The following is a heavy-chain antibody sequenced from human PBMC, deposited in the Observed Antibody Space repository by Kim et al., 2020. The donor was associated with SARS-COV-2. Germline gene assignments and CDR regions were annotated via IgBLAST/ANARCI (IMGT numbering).Heavy chain of an antibody. CDR2: IYHSGST. V-gene: IGHV4-38-2*02. Sequence: SETLSLTCTVSGYSISSGYYWGWIRQPPGKGLEWIGSIYHSGSTYYNPSLKSRVTISVDTSKNQFSLKLSSVTAADTAVYYCTRDDLVYYGSGSSTHDY. CDR3: TRDDLVYYGSGSSTHDY. CDR1: GYSISSGYY. J-gene: IGHJ4*01. D-gene: IGHD3-10*01.